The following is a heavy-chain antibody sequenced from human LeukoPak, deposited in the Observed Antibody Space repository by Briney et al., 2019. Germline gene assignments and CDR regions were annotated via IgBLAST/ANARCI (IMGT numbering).Heavy chain of an antibody. Sequence: GESLKISCRGSGYSFTTYWIGWVRQMPGKGLEWMGIIYPGDSDARYSPSFQGQVTMSVDKSINTAYLQWSSLKASDSAMYYCARHPAAVDYWGQGSLVTVSS. V-gene: IGHV5-51*01. CDR3: ARHPAAVDY. J-gene: IGHJ4*02. CDR2: IYPGDSDA. D-gene: IGHD6-13*01. CDR1: GYSFTTYW.